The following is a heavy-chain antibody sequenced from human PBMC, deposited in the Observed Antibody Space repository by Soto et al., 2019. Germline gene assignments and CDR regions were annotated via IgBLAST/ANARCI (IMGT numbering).Heavy chain of an antibody. Sequence: SETLSLTCAVSGDSINGSHWWNWVRQPPGKGLEWIGQISHSGNANYNPSLTSRVTISVDKSKNHFSLKLTSVTAVDTAVYYCAARHFWSGPWTARRLDYWGQGTLVTVSS. CDR2: ISHSGNA. CDR3: AARHFWSGPWTARRLDY. V-gene: IGHV4-4*02. J-gene: IGHJ4*02. D-gene: IGHD3-3*02. CDR1: GDSINGSHW.